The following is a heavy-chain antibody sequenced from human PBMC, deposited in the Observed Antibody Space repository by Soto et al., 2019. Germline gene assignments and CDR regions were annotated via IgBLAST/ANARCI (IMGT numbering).Heavy chain of an antibody. V-gene: IGHV3-23*01. CDR1: GFTFSSYA. CDR3: AKDWWRLVDRGDDGWFDP. Sequence: PGGSLRLSCAASGFTFSSYAMSWVRQAPGRGLEWVSAVVASGSGTYYADSVKGRLTISRDNSKNTVYLQMNSLRAEDTAIYYCAKDWWRLVDRGDDGWFDPWGHRTLVTVSS. D-gene: IGHD3-10*01. CDR2: VVASGSGT. J-gene: IGHJ5*02.